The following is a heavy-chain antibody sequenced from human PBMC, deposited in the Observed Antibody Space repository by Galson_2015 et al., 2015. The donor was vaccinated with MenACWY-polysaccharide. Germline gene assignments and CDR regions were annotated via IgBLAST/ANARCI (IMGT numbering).Heavy chain of an antibody. Sequence: SVKVSCKASGDSINSYSIGWVRQAPGQGLEWMGRIIPFATMENYAQKFQGRVTISADTSINTVYMQLTSLTSDDTAVYFCARVDCSGGHCYFGYWGQGTLVTVSS. CDR2: IIPFATME. CDR3: ARVDCSGGHCYFGY. V-gene: IGHV1-69*02. D-gene: IGHD2-15*01. J-gene: IGHJ4*02. CDR1: GDSINSYS.